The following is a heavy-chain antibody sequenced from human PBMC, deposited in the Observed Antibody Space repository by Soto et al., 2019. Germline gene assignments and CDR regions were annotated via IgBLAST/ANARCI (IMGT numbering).Heavy chain of an antibody. J-gene: IGHJ5*02. V-gene: IGHV5-10-1*01. CDR1: GYSFTSYW. D-gene: IGHD6-6*01. CDR2: IDPSDSYT. Sequence: GESLKISCKGSGYSFTSYWISWVRQMSGKGLEWMGRIDPSDSYTNYSPSFQGHVTISADKSISTAYLQWSSLKASDTAMYYCARHRGEYSSPSFPWGQGTLVTVSS. CDR3: ARHRGEYSSPSFP.